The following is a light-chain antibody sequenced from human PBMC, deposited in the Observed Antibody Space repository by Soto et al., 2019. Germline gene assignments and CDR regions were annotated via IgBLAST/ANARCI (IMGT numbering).Light chain of an antibody. CDR3: QQRIKCPLT. Sequence: EIVLTQSPATLSLSPGERATLSCRAPQSVSTFLAWYQQKPGQAPRLLIYDASRRATGIPTRFSGSGSGTVFTPIISRLDAEDVAVYYCQQRIKCPLTFGGGTKVEIK. CDR2: DAS. CDR1: QSVSTF. V-gene: IGKV3-11*01. J-gene: IGKJ4*01.